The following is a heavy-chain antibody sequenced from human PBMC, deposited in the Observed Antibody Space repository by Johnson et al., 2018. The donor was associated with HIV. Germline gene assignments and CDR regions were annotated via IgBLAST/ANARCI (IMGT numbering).Heavy chain of an antibody. Sequence: QVQLVEFGGDLVQPGGSLRLSCAASGFTFSSFAMHWVRQAPGKGLEWVAVISYDGSNKYYADSVKGRFTISRNNSKNTLYLQMNSLRAEDTAVYYCARDGEWELSHSAFDIWGQGTMVTVSS. CDR3: ARDGEWELSHSAFDI. CDR1: GFTFSSFA. D-gene: IGHD1-26*01. J-gene: IGHJ3*02. V-gene: IGHV3-30*04. CDR2: ISYDGSNK.